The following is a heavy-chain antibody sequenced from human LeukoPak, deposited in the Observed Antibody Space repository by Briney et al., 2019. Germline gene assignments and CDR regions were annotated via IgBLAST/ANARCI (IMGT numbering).Heavy chain of an antibody. CDR3: ARARLRQDWFDP. Sequence: GGSLRLSCAASRFTFSSYAMSWVRQAPGTGLEWVSAISGSGVSTYYADSVNGRFTISKDNSKNTTYLQMNSLTAEDTAVYYCARARLRQDWFDPWGQGTLVTVS. D-gene: IGHD2-15*01. J-gene: IGHJ5*02. CDR1: RFTFSSYA. V-gene: IGHV3-23*01. CDR2: ISGSGVST.